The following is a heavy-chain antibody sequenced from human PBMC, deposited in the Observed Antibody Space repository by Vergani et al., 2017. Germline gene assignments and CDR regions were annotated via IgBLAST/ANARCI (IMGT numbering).Heavy chain of an antibody. CDR1: GGSLSSYY. V-gene: IGHV4-59*01. CDR3: ARDRYDFWSGYYTEGNWFDP. J-gene: IGHJ5*02. D-gene: IGHD3-3*01. CDR2: IYYIGST. Sequence: QVQLPESGPGLVKPSEPLSLTCTVSGGSLSSYYWSWIRQPPGKGLEWIGYIYYIGSTNYNPSIKSRVTISVDTSKNQFSLKLSSVTAADTAVYYCARDRYDFWSGYYTEGNWFDPWGQGTLVTVSS.